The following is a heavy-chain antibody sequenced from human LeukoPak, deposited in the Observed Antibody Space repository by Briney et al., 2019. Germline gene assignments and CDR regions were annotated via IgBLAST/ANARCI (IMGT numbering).Heavy chain of an antibody. D-gene: IGHD3-22*01. V-gene: IGHV3-21*01. CDR3: AREPYYYDSSGYPREFDP. CDR1: GFTFSSYS. J-gene: IGHJ5*02. Sequence: AGGSLRLSCAASGFTFSSYSMNWVRQAPGKGLEWVSSISSSSYIYYADSVKGRFTISRDNAKNSLYLQMNSLRAEDTAVYYCAREPYYYDSSGYPREFDPWGQGTLVTVSS. CDR2: ISSSSYI.